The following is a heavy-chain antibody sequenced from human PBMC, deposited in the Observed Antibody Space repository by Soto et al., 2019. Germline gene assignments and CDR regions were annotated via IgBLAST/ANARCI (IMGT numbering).Heavy chain of an antibody. V-gene: IGHV1-18*01. Sequence: APMEVPRKASGNTFSRHCFAWVRQAPGQGREWMGWISGFNGQTNYALKFQGRVTLATDASTSTADMELRSLRSDDTAVYFCARVDPRGVAVVRDYWGQGILV. J-gene: IGHJ4*02. D-gene: IGHD3-10*01. CDR3: ARVDPRGVAVVRDY. CDR2: ISGFNGQT. CDR1: GNTFSRHC.